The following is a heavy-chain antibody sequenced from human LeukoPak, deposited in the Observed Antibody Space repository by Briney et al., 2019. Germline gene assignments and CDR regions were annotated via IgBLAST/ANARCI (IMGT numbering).Heavy chain of an antibody. CDR2: IYTSGTT. CDR3: ARSLRIALPDSYYYYMDV. CDR1: GGSINSYY. D-gene: IGHD6-19*01. V-gene: IGHV4-4*07. Sequence: SETLSLTCTVSGGSINSYYWSWIRQPAGKGLEWIGRIYTSGTTSYNPSLKSRLTISVGKSKNQFSLKLNSVTAADTAVYHCARSLRIALPDSYYYYMDVWGRGTTVTVSS. J-gene: IGHJ6*03.